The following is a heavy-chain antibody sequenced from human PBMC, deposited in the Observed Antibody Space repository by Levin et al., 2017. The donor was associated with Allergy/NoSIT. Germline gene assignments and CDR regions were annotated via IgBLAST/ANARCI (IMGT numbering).Heavy chain of an antibody. CDR1: GGSLSAYY. D-gene: IGHD3-22*01. CDR2: SSHSGIT. Sequence: SETLSLTCAVSGGSLSAYYWSWIRQPPGEGLEWIGESSHSGITNYNPSLTSRVTISVDTSLTKFSLKLTSVTAADTAVYYCTRGGSSGYYFDYWGQGSLVTVSS. V-gene: IGHV4-34*01. CDR3: TRGGSSGYYFDY. J-gene: IGHJ4*02.